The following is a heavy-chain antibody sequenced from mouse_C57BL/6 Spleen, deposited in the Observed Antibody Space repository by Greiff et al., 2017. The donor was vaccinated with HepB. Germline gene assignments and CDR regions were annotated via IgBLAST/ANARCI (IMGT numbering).Heavy chain of an antibody. J-gene: IGHJ2*01. CDR1: GYTFTSYW. CDR3: ARKGDWDYFDY. D-gene: IGHD4-1*01. CDR2: IHPNSGST. Sequence: QVQLQQPGAELVKPGASVKLSCKASGYTFTSYWMHWVKQRPGQGLEWIGMIHPNSGSTNYNEKFKSKATLTVDKSSSTAYMQLSSLTSEDSAVYYCARKGDWDYFDYWGQGTTLTVSS. V-gene: IGHV1-64*01.